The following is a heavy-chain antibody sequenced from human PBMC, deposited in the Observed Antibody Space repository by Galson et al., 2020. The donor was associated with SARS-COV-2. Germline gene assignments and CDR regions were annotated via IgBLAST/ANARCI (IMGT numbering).Heavy chain of an antibody. CDR1: GFTFSSYG. V-gene: IGHV3-33*01. D-gene: IGHD4-4*01. CDR3: ARAGRDGYSFDY. Sequence: TGGSLRLSCAASGFTFSSYGMHWVRQAPGKGLEWVAVIRYDGSNKYYADSVKGRFTISRDNSKNTLYLQMNSLRAEDTAVYYCARAGRDGYSFDYWGQGTLVTVSS. J-gene: IGHJ4*02. CDR2: IRYDGSNK.